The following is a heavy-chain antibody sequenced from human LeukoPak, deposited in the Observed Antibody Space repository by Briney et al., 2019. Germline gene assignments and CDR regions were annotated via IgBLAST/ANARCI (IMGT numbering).Heavy chain of an antibody. CDR1: GFTFNSYA. CDR3: AKTLGYSGYFSP. CDR2: ISGGGVNT. D-gene: IGHD3-22*01. V-gene: IGHV3-23*01. Sequence: PGGPLRLSCAASGFTFNSYAMTWVRQAPGKGLEWVSAISGGGVNTYYADSVKGRFTISRDNSKNMLYLQMNSLRAEDTAVYYCAKTLGYSGYFSPWGQGTLVTVSS. J-gene: IGHJ5*02.